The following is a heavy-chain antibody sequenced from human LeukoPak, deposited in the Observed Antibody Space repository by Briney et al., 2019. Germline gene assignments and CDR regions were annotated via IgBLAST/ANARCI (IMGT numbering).Heavy chain of an antibody. D-gene: IGHD6-19*01. CDR2: MSSSGSVT. CDR1: GFTLSSYG. V-gene: IGHV3-48*03. J-gene: IGHJ4*02. CDR3: ARDRSGWYYFDS. Sequence: PGGSLRLSCVVSGFTLSSYGMNWVRQAPGKGLEWVSYMSSSGSVTYYADSMKGRFTISRDAANNSLYLQTNRLRAEDTGVYYCARDRSGWYYFDSWGQGTLVTVSS.